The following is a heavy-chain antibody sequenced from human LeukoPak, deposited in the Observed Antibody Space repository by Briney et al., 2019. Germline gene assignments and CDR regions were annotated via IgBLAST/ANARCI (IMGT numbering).Heavy chain of an antibody. CDR3: ARDAGVPGRGNALDY. Sequence: ASVKVSCKASGYTFTGYYIHWVRQAPGQGPEWMGLMNPTSGGTEYTQKFQGRVSMTRDTSTSTAYMELGSLRSDDTAIYYCARDAGVPGRGNALDYWGQGTLVTVSS. CDR1: GYTFTGYY. J-gene: IGHJ4*02. CDR2: MNPTSGGT. D-gene: IGHD2-8*01. V-gene: IGHV1-2*02.